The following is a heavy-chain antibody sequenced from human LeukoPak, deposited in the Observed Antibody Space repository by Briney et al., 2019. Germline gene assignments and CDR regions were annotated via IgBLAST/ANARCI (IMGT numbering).Heavy chain of an antibody. J-gene: IGHJ5*02. CDR3: ARDAVVVVPAGWWFDP. V-gene: IGHV3-23*01. Sequence: PGGSLRLSCVGSGFTLSSYGICWVRQAPGKGLEWVSGIRGFGDTTYYADSVKGRFTISRDNSKSTLYLQMNSLRAEDTAVYFCARDAVVVVPAGWWFDPWGLGTLVTVSS. CDR2: IRGFGDTT. CDR1: GFTLSSYG. D-gene: IGHD2-2*01.